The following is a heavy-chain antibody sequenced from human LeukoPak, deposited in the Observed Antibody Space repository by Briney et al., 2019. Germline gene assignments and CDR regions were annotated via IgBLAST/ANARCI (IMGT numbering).Heavy chain of an antibody. CDR2: INHSGST. J-gene: IGHJ4*02. V-gene: IGHV4-34*01. Sequence: KPSETLSLTCGVYGGSFNNNYWSWIRQPPGKGLEWIGEINHSGSTNYNPSLKSRVTISVDTSKNQFSLNLSSVTAADTAVYYCARHIFSAAKRGIDYWGQGTLVTVSS. D-gene: IGHD6-25*01. CDR3: ARHIFSAAKRGIDY. CDR1: GGSFNNNY.